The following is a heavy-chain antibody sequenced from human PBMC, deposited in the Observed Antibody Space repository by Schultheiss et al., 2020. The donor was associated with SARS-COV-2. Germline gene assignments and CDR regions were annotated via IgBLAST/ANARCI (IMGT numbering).Heavy chain of an antibody. CDR1: GFTFSSYA. J-gene: IGHJ6*03. V-gene: IGHV3-48*02. D-gene: IGHD3-10*01. Sequence: GGSLRLSCAASGFTFSSYAMSWVRQAPGKGLEWVSYISSGSDIIYYTDSVKGRFTISRDNAKNSLYLQVNSLRDEDTAVYYCAREQSGGPLSVMVQGVLVSPYYYYYMDVWGKGTTVTVSS. CDR3: AREQSGGPLSVMVQGVLVSPYYYYYMDV. CDR2: ISSGSDII.